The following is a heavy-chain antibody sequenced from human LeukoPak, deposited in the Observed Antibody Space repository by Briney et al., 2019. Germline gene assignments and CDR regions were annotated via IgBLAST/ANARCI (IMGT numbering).Heavy chain of an antibody. V-gene: IGHV1-2*02. CDR3: ASLFGYQLQHDAFDI. CDR1: GYTFTGYY. Sequence: ASVKVSCKASGYTFTGYYMHWVRQAPGQGLEWMGWINPNSGGTNYAQKFQGRVTMTRDTSISTAYMELSRLRSDDTAVYYCASLFGYQLQHDAFDIWGQGTTVTVSS. CDR2: INPNSGGT. D-gene: IGHD2-2*01. J-gene: IGHJ3*02.